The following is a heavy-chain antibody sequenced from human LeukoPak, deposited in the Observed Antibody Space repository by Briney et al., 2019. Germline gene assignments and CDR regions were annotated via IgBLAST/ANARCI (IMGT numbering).Heavy chain of an antibody. CDR3: AREGGVVDRYGMDV. D-gene: IGHD2-15*01. CDR2: IKQDGSEK. Sequence: GGSLRLSCAASGFTFSSYWMSWVRQAPGKGLEWVANIKQDGSEKYYVDSVKGRSTISRDNAKNSLYLQMNSLRAEDTAVYYCAREGGVVDRYGMDVWGKGTTVTVSS. J-gene: IGHJ6*04. V-gene: IGHV3-7*03. CDR1: GFTFSSYW.